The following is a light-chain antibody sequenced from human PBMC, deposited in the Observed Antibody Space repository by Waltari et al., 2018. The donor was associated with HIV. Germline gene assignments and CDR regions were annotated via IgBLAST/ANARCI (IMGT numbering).Light chain of an antibody. CDR1: SSTIGSNT. CDR3: AAWDDSLNAYV. J-gene: IGLJ1*01. CDR2: SLD. V-gene: IGLV1-44*01. Sequence: QSVLTQTPSASGTPGQRVIVSCSGSSSTIGSNTVNWYQQLPGAAPRLLIHSLDQRPSGVPDRFSGSKSGASASLAISGLQSEDEADYYCAAWDDSLNAYVFGGGTKVTVL.